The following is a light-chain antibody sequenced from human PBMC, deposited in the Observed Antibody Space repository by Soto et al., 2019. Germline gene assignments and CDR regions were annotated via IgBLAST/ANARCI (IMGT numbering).Light chain of an antibody. Sequence: QSVLTQPPSLSATPGQRVTISCSGSSSNIGNNYVCWYKQVPGTAPKVIMFSNNQRPSGVPDRFSGAKTGTSASLAINGLQSEDEADNSCATWDDSLAGGVFGGGTQLTVL. CDR2: SNN. V-gene: IGLV1-47*02. CDR3: ATWDDSLAGGV. J-gene: IGLJ3*02. CDR1: SSNIGNNY.